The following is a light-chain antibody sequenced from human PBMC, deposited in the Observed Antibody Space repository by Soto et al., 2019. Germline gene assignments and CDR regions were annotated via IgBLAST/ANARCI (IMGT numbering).Light chain of an antibody. CDR1: QSVSSY. J-gene: IGKJ4*01. Sequence: EILFTQSPATLSLSPGERAALTCRASQSVSSYLAWYQQKPGQAPRLLIYDASNRDTGIPARFSGSGSGTDCTLTISRLEPEDFAVYYCQPYNNWPLTFGGGTKVDIK. V-gene: IGKV3-11*01. CDR2: DAS. CDR3: QPYNNWPLT.